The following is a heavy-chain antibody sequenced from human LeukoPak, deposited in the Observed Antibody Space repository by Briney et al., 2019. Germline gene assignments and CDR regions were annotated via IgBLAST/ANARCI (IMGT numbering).Heavy chain of an antibody. CDR1: GFTFSSYG. D-gene: IGHD6-19*01. Sequence: GRSLRLSCAASGFTFSSYGMHWVRQAPGKGLEWVAVIWYDGSNKYYADSVKGRFTISRDNSKNTLYQQMNSLRAEDTAVYYCAKDYGSGWYYYFDYWGQGTLVTVSS. CDR3: AKDYGSGWYYYFDY. V-gene: IGHV3-33*06. J-gene: IGHJ4*02. CDR2: IWYDGSNK.